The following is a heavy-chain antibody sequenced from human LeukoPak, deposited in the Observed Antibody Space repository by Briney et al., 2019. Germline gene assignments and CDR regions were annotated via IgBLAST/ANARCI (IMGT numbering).Heavy chain of an antibody. V-gene: IGHV3-53*01. CDR3: ARDRYYDSSGNYYGEGWFDP. D-gene: IGHD3-22*01. J-gene: IGHJ5*02. CDR1: GFTVSGVY. Sequence: GGSLRLSCAASGFTVSGVYMSWVRQAPGKGLEWVSVIYSGGSTYYADSVKGRFTISRDNSKNTLYLQMNSLRAEDTAVYYCARDRYYDSSGNYYGEGWFDPWGQGALVTVSS. CDR2: IYSGGST.